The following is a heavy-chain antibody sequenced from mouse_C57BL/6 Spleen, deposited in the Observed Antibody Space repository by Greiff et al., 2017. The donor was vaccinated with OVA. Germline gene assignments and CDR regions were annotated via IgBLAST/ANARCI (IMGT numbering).Heavy chain of an antibody. CDR1: GYAFSSSW. Sequence: QLQQSGPELVKPGASVKISCKASGYAFSSSWMNWVKQRPGKGLEWIGRIYPGDGDTNYNGKFKGKATLTADKSSSTAYMQLSSLTSEDSAVYFCARKDYYGSSYFDYWGQGTTLTVSS. J-gene: IGHJ2*01. V-gene: IGHV1-82*01. CDR2: IYPGDGDT. D-gene: IGHD1-1*01. CDR3: ARKDYYGSSYFDY.